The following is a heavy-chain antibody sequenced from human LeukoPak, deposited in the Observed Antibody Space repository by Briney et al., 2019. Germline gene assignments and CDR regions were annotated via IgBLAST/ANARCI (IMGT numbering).Heavy chain of an antibody. D-gene: IGHD2-15*01. CDR3: AREVVVAGFDP. Sequence: SETLSLTCTVSGGSISSYYWSWIRQPPGTGLEWIGYIYYSGSTNYNPSLKSRVTISVDTSKNQFSLKLSSVTAADTAVYYCAREVVVAGFDPWGQGTLVTVSS. J-gene: IGHJ5*02. CDR2: IYYSGST. CDR1: GGSISSYY. V-gene: IGHV4-59*01.